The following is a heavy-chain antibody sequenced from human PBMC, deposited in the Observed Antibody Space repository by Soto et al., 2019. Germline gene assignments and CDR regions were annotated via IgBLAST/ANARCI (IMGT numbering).Heavy chain of an antibody. V-gene: IGHV3-7*03. CDR1: GFTFTTYY. CDR3: SRENWFQDY. CDR2: IKNDGSEQ. J-gene: IGHJ4*02. Sequence: GGSLRLSCAASGFTFTTYYMTWVRQAPGKGLEWVASIKNDGSEQYYVDSVKGRFTISRDNAKNSLYLQMNSLRAGDTALYYCSRENWFQDYWGQGTLVTVSS. D-gene: IGHD3-10*01.